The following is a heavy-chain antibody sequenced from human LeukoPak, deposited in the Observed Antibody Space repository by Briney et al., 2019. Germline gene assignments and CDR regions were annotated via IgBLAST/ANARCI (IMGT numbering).Heavy chain of an antibody. V-gene: IGHV4-30-2*01. Sequence: SQTLSLTCAVSGGSISSGGYSWSWIRQPPRKGLEWIGYIYHSGSTYYNPSLKSRVTISVDTSKNQFSLKLSSVTAADTAVYYCARDRDSPGSGMDVWGQGTTVTVSS. CDR3: ARDRDSPGSGMDV. CDR2: IYHSGST. J-gene: IGHJ6*02. CDR1: GGSISSGGYS. D-gene: IGHD2-15*01.